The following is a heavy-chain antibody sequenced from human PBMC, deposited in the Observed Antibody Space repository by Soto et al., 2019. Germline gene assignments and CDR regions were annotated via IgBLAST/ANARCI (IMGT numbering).Heavy chain of an antibody. CDR2: INWNDDK. J-gene: IGHJ4*02. CDR1: GFSLSTSGVG. CDR3: AHRQGVLRFLDWLPYF. Sequence: QITLKESGPTLVKPTQTLTLTCTFSGFSLSTSGVGVVWIRQPPGHALEWLALINWNDDKRYSPSLKSRLTITNATSKYQLVLTMTNMDPVDTATFYCAHRQGVLRFLDWLPYFCGQRTLVTVSS. D-gene: IGHD3-3*01. V-gene: IGHV2-5*01.